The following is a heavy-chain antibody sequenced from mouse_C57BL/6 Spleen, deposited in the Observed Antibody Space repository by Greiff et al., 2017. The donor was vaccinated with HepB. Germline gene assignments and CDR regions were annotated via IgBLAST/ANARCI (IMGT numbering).Heavy chain of an antibody. CDR2: INPNNGGT. V-gene: IGHV1-22*01. D-gene: IGHD3-3*01. Sequence: EVKLMESGPELVKPGASVKMSCKASGYTFTDYNMHWVKQSHGKSLEWIGYINPNNGGTSYNQKFKGKATLTVNKSSSTAYMELRSLTSEDSAVYYCAGGGTVDYWGQGTTLTVSS. CDR1: GYTFTDYN. CDR3: AGGGTVDY. J-gene: IGHJ2*01.